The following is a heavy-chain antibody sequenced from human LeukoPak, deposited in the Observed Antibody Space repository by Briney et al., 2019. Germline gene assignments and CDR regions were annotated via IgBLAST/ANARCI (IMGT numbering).Heavy chain of an antibody. D-gene: IGHD3-9*01. V-gene: IGHV3-21*01. CDR3: ARDSLYYDILTGYSHPGFDP. J-gene: IGHJ5*02. CDR2: ISSSSSYI. CDR1: GFTFSSYS. Sequence: GGSLRLSCAASGFTFSSYSMNWVRQAPGKGLEWVSSISSSSSYIYYADSVKGRFTISRDNAKNSLYLQMNSLRAEDTAVYYCARDSLYYDILTGYSHPGFDPWGQGTLVTVSS.